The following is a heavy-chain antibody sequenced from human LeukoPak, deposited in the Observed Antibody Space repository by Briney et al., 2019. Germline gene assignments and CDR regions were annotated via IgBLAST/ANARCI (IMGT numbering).Heavy chain of an antibody. J-gene: IGHJ5*02. D-gene: IGHD2-8*01. Sequence: SETLSLTCTGSGGSISSSDYYWGWIRQPPGKGLEWIGNIYYTGSSSYNSSLKSRVTISVDTSKNQFSLQLSSVTAADTAVYYCARENYCTNGVCWAFDPWGQGTLVTVSS. CDR2: IYYTGSS. CDR1: GGSISSSDYY. CDR3: ARENYCTNGVCWAFDP. V-gene: IGHV4-39*07.